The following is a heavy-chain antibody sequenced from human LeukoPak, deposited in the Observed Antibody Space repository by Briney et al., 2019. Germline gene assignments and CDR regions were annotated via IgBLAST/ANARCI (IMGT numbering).Heavy chain of an antibody. J-gene: IGHJ5*02. CDR2: IRYDGSNK. V-gene: IGHV3-30*02. Sequence: GGSLRLSCAASGFTFSSYGMHWVRQPPGKGLEWVAFIRYDGSNKYYADSVKGRFTISRDNSKNTLYLQMNSLRAEDTAVYYCAKDFNWEFDPWGREPWSPSPQ. CDR1: GFTFSSYG. D-gene: IGHD7-27*01. CDR3: AKDFNWEFDP.